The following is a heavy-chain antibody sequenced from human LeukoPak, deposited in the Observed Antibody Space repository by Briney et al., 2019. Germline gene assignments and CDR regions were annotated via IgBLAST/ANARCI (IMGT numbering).Heavy chain of an antibody. V-gene: IGHV4-39*07. J-gene: IGHJ4*02. CDR2: IYYSGST. D-gene: IGHD5-18*01. CDR1: GGSISSSNYY. CDR3: ARGYSYALFDY. Sequence: PSETLSLTCTVSGGSISSSNYYWGWIRQPPGKGLEWIGSIYYSGSTYYNPSLKSRVTISVDTSKNQFSLKLSSVTAADTAVYYCARGYSYALFDYWGQGTLVTVSS.